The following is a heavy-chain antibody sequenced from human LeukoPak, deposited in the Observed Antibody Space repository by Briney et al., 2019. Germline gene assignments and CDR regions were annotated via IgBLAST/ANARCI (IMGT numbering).Heavy chain of an antibody. CDR2: ISGSGGST. CDR1: GFTFSSYA. CDR3: ASTWGYCSGGSCYRHTDY. V-gene: IGHV3-23*01. D-gene: IGHD2-15*01. Sequence: PGGSLRLSCAASGFTFSSYAMSWVRQGPGKGLEWVSAISGSGGSTYYADSVKGRFTISRDNSKNTLYLQMNSLRAEDTAVYYCASTWGYCSGGSCYRHTDYWGQGTLVTVSS. J-gene: IGHJ4*02.